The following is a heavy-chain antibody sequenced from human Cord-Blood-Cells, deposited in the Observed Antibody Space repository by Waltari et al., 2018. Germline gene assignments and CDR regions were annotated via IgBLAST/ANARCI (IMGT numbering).Heavy chain of an antibody. V-gene: IGHV1-3*01. CDR2: INAGNGNK. CDR3: ASEVAAAGTGDY. D-gene: IGHD6-13*01. Sequence: QVQLVQSGAEVKKTGASVKVSCKASGYTFTSYAMYWVRQAPGQRLEWMGWINAGNGNKTDSQEFQGRVTITRDTSASTAYMELSSLRSEDTAVYYCASEVAAAGTGDYWGQGTLVTVSS. J-gene: IGHJ4*02. CDR1: GYTFTSYA.